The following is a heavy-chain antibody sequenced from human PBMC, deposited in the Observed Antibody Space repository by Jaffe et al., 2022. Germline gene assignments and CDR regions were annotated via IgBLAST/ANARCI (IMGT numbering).Heavy chain of an antibody. D-gene: IGHD3-10*01. V-gene: IGHV5-51*03. CDR3: VRPQSGPQVDN. CDR1: GYSFTTNW. Sequence: EVQLVQSGAEVKKPGESLKISCEASGYSFTTNWIGWVRQMPGKGLEWMGIIYPGDSDTRYSPSFQGQVTMSVDKSITTAYLQWSSLKASDTAIYYCVRPQSGPQVDNWGQGTLVTVSS. J-gene: IGHJ4*02. CDR2: IYPGDSDT.